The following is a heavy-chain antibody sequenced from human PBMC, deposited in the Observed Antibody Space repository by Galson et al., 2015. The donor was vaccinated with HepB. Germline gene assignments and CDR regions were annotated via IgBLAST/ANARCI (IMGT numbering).Heavy chain of an antibody. D-gene: IGHD4-17*01. J-gene: IGHJ4*02. Sequence: SLRLSCAASGFTFSSYGMHWVRQAPGKGLEWVALIWFDGSKDYYADSVKGRFAISRDNCNNILYLQMNNLRVEDTAVYYCARYHGDYRAFDYWGQGTLVTVSS. CDR1: GFTFSSYG. V-gene: IGHV3-33*01. CDR3: ARYHGDYRAFDY. CDR2: IWFDGSKD.